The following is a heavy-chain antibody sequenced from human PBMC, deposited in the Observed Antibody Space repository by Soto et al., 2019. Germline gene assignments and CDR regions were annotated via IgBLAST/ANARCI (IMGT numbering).Heavy chain of an antibody. J-gene: IGHJ6*02. Sequence: ASVKVSCKASGYSFTDYNIHWVRQAPGQRHDWLGRINPKSGGTSTAQKFQGWVTMTTDTSISTASMELTRLTSDDTAIYYCARGDSTDCSNGVCSFFYNHDMDVWGQGTTVTVSS. D-gene: IGHD2-8*01. CDR2: INPKSGGT. V-gene: IGHV1-2*04. CDR3: ARGDSTDCSNGVCSFFYNHDMDV. CDR1: GYSFTDYN.